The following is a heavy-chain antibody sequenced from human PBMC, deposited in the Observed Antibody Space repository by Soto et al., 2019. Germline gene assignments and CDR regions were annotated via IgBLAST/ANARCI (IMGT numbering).Heavy chain of an antibody. CDR2: IWYDGSNK. CDR3: ARDRGYSGYDSPRVYYGMDV. V-gene: IGHV3-33*01. CDR1: GFTFSSYG. J-gene: IGHJ6*02. Sequence: QVQLVESGGGVVQPGRSLRLSCAASGFTFSSYGMHWVRQAPGKGLEWVAVIWYDGSNKWYADSVKGRFTISRDNSKNALYLQMDSLRAEDTAVYSCARDRGYSGYDSPRVYYGMDVWGQGTTVTVSS. D-gene: IGHD5-12*01.